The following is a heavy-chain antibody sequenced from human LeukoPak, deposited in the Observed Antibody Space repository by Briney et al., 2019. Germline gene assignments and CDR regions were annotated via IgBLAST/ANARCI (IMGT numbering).Heavy chain of an antibody. CDR2: IYHSGST. CDR1: GGSISSSNW. V-gene: IGHV4-4*02. D-gene: IGHD2-2*01. Sequence: SETLSPTCAVSGGSISSSNWWSWVRQPPGKGLEWIGEIYHSGSTNYNPSLKSRVTISVDKSKNQFSLKLSSVTAADTAVYYCARGGYIVVVPAATPYNWFDPWGQGTLVTVSS. CDR3: ARGGYIVVVPAATPYNWFDP. J-gene: IGHJ5*02.